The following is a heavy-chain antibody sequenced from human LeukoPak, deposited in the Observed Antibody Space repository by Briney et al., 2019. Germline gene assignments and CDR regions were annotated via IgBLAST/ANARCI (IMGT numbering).Heavy chain of an antibody. CDR1: GGSISSYY. D-gene: IGHD2-15*01. CDR3: ARELYCSGGSCYAISAFDY. CDR2: IYYSGST. Sequence: SETLSLTCTVSGGSISSYYWSWIRQPPGKGLEWIGYIYYSGSTNYNPSLKSRVTISVDTSKNQFSLKLSSVTAADTALYYCARELYCSGGSCYAISAFDYWGQGTLVTVSS. V-gene: IGHV4-59*12. J-gene: IGHJ4*02.